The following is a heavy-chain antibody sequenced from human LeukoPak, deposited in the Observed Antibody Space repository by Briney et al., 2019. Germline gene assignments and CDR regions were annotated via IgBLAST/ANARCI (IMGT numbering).Heavy chain of an antibody. CDR2: INTNTGNP. J-gene: IGHJ3*02. Sequence: ASVKVSCKASGYTFTSYAMNWVRQAPGQGLEWMGWINTNTGNPTYAQGFTGRFVFSLDTSVSTAYLQISSLKAEDTAVYYCARDKDRRTSSWYRKSGGVDDAFDIWGQGTMVTVSS. V-gene: IGHV7-4-1*02. D-gene: IGHD6-13*01. CDR3: ARDKDRRTSSWYRKSGGVDDAFDI. CDR1: GYTFTSYA.